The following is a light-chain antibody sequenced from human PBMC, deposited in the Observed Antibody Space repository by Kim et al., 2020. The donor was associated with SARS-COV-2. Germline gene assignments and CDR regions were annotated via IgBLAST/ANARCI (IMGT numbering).Light chain of an antibody. J-gene: IGLJ2*01. CDR3: QSYNRSNVV. CDR1: SGSIDDNY. V-gene: IGLV6-57*04. Sequence: NFMLTQPLSVSESPGKTVTISCTRSSGSIDDNYVQWYQQRPGGVPTAVIYEDDQRPSGVSDRSSGSIDNSSNSASLTISGLKTEDEADYYCQSYNRSNVVFGGGTQLPVL. CDR2: EDD.